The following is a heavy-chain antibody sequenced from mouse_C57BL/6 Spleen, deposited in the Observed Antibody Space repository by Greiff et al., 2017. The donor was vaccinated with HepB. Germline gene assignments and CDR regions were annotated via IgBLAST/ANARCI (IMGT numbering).Heavy chain of an antibody. J-gene: IGHJ1*03. D-gene: IGHD2-5*01. Sequence: VQLQQPGAELVMPGASVKLSCKASGYTFTSYWMHWVKQRPGQGLEWIGEIDPSDSYTNYNQKFKGKSTLTVDKSSSTAYMQLSSLTSEDSAVYYCARKGSPYYSNYWYFDVWGTGTTVTVSS. V-gene: IGHV1-69*01. CDR3: ARKGSPYYSNYWYFDV. CDR2: IDPSDSYT. CDR1: GYTFTSYW.